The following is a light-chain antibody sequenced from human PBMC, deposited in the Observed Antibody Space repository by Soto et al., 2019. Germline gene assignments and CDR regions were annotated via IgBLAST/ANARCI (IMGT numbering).Light chain of an antibody. CDR1: QTMRSSQ. J-gene: IGKJ4*01. CDR3: QHYGNSVT. V-gene: IGKV3-20*01. Sequence: EIVLTQSPATLSLSPGDRATLSCRASQTMRSSQLAWYQQKPGQAPRLLIYTASTRTFDVPDRFSGSGSGTDFTLTITRLQPEDFAVYYCQHYGNSVTFGGGTRVEIK. CDR2: TAS.